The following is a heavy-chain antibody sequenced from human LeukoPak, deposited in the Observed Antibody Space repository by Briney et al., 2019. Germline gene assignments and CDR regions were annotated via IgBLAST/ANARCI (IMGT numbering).Heavy chain of an antibody. V-gene: IGHV1-46*01. J-gene: IGHJ5*02. D-gene: IGHD4-23*01. Sequence: GASVKVSCKASGYTFTSYYMHWVRQAPGQGLEWMGIINPSGGSTSYAQKFQGSVTMTRDMSTSTDYMELSSPRSEDTAVYYCARDNSVEDTAWWFDPWGPGTLVTVSS. CDR2: INPSGGST. CDR1: GYTFTSYY. CDR3: ARDNSVEDTAWWFDP.